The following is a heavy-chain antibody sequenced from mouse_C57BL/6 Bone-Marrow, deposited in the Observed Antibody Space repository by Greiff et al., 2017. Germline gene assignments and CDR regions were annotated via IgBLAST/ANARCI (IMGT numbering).Heavy chain of an antibody. CDR2: IHPNSGST. J-gene: IGHJ1*03. D-gene: IGHD1-1*01. CDR1: GYTFTSYW. CDR3: ARAVPLVFDV. Sequence: VQLQQPGAELVKPGASVKLSCKASGYTFTSYWMPWVKQRPGQGLEWIGMIHPNSGSTNYNEKFKSKATLTVDKSSSTAYMQLSSLTSEDSAVYYCARAVPLVFDVWGTGTTVTVSS. V-gene: IGHV1-64*01.